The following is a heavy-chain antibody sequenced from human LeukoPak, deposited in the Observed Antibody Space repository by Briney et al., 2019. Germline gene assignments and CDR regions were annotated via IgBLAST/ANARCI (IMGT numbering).Heavy chain of an antibody. J-gene: IGHJ4*02. D-gene: IGHD6-19*01. CDR3: ARNSGWYTHDY. Sequence: SETLSLTCTVSGDSITDYYWSWIRQPPGKGLEWIGYIYEGRDTNYNPSLKSRVTLSFDTSKKLLSLRLSSVTAADTAMYYCARNSGWYTHDYWGRGTLVTVSS. CDR1: GDSITDYY. CDR2: IYEGRDT. V-gene: IGHV4-59*08.